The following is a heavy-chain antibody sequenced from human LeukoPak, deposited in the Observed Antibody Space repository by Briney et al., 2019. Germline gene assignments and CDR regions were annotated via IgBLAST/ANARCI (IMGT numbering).Heavy chain of an antibody. CDR3: ARYWGNYYYDCMDV. J-gene: IGHJ6*03. CDR2: IYTSEST. V-gene: IGHV4-4*07. CDR1: GGTISSYY. Sequence: SETLSLTCTVSGGTISSYYWSWLRQPAGKGLEWIGSIYTSESTNNNPSLKSRVTMSVDTSKNQFSLKLSSVTAADTAVYYCARYWGNYYYDCMDVWGKGTTATDS. D-gene: IGHD3-16*01.